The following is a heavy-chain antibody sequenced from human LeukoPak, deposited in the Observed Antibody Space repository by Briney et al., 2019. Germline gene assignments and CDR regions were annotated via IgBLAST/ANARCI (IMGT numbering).Heavy chain of an antibody. Sequence: GGSLRLSCAASGFTFSSYAMSWVRQAPGKGLEWVSAISGSGGSTYYADPVKGRLTISRDNSKNTLYLQMNSLRAEDTAAYYCAKASAMIVVVSKHFDYWGQGTLVTVSS. D-gene: IGHD3-22*01. CDR3: AKASAMIVVVSKHFDY. V-gene: IGHV3-23*01. CDR2: ISGSGGST. CDR1: GFTFSSYA. J-gene: IGHJ4*02.